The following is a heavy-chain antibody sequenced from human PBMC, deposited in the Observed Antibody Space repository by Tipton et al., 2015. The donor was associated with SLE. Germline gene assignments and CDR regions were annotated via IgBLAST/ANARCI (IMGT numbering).Heavy chain of an antibody. D-gene: IGHD2-21*01. CDR1: GGSFGSGDYY. CDR3: ARGNCGIGCSGFNWFDP. CDR2: IYTNGNT. Sequence: TLSLICTVSGGSFGSGDYYWTWIRQPAGKGLEWIGRIYTNGNTNYNSSLQSRVTISLDTSNNQSSLHLSSVTAADTAVYYCARGNCGIGCSGFNWFDPWGQGTLVTVSS. J-gene: IGHJ5*02. V-gene: IGHV4-61*02.